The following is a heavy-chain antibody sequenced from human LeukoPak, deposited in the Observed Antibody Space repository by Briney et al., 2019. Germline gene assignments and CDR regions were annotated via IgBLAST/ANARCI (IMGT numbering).Heavy chain of an antibody. CDR1: GYTFTSYG. Sequence: RGASVKVSCKASGYTFTSYGISWVRQAPGQGLEWMGWISAYNGNTNYAQKFQGRVTMTRDTSTSTVYMELSSLRSEDTAVYYCARRGPLVVAANYFDYWGQGTLVTVSS. CDR2: ISAYNGNT. V-gene: IGHV1-18*01. J-gene: IGHJ4*02. D-gene: IGHD2-15*01. CDR3: ARRGPLVVAANYFDY.